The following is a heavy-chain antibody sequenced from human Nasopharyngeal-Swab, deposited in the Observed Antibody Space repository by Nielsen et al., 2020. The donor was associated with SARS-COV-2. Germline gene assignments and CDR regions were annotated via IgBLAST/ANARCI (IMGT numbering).Heavy chain of an antibody. CDR3: ARGHGLWSAYNPYY. D-gene: IGHD3-3*01. CDR1: DGSIFSYY. J-gene: IGHJ4*01. CDR2: IYTSGST. Sequence: SETLSLTCTVSDGSIFSYYWSWIRQPAGKGLEWIGRIYTSGSTNYNPSLKSRVSISIDASKRQFSLRLTSVTASDTAIYYCARGHGLWSAYNPYYWGRGTLLTVSS. V-gene: IGHV4-4*07.